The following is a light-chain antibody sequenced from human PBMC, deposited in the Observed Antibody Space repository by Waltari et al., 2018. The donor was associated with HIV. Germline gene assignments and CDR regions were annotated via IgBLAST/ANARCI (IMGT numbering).Light chain of an antibody. J-gene: IGLJ3*02. V-gene: IGLV1-47*01. CDR2: RDN. CDR1: SANVGNT. Sequence: QSVLTQPPSASGTPGQRVTISCSGSSANVGNTVYGYQQLPGTAPKVLIYRDNQRPSGVPDRFSGSRSGTSASLDVSGLRSEDEANYFCAAWDDILSGWVFGGGTKLTVL. CDR3: AAWDDILSGWV.